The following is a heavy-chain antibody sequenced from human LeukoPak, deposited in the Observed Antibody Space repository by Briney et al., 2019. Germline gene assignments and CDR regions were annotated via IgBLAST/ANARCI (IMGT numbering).Heavy chain of an antibody. D-gene: IGHD3-22*01. CDR2: ISAYNGNT. V-gene: IGHV1-18*01. CDR1: GYTFTSYG. J-gene: IGHJ4*02. Sequence: ALVKVSCKASGYTFTSYGISWVRQAPGQGLEWMGWISAYNGNTNYAQKLQGRVTMTTDTSTSTAYMELRSLRSDDTAVYYCARDQENYYDSSGSYYFDYWGQGTLVTVSS. CDR3: ARDQENYYDSSGSYYFDY.